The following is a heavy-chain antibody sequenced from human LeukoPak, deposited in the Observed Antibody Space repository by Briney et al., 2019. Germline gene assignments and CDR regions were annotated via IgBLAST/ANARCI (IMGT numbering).Heavy chain of an antibody. CDR2: IYYSGST. CDR1: GGSISSRSYY. J-gene: IGHJ3*02. Sequence: SGTLSLTCTVSGGSISSRSYYWGWIRQPPVKGLEWIGSIYYSGSTYYNPSLKSRVTISVDTSKNQFSLKLSSVTAADTAVYYCARAMPNSLYAFDIWGQGTMVTVSS. CDR3: ARAMPNSLYAFDI. V-gene: IGHV4-39*07. D-gene: IGHD4-23*01.